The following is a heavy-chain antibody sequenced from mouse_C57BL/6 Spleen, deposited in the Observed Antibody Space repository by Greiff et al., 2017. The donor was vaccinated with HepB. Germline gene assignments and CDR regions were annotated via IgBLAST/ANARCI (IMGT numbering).Heavy chain of an antibody. CDR2: ISSGGSYT. CDR1: GFTFSSYG. J-gene: IGHJ2*01. Sequence: EVQLVESGGDLVKPGGSLKLSCAASGFTFSSYGMSWVRQTPDKRLEWVATISSGGSYTYYPDSVKGRFTISRDNAKNTLYLQMSSLKYEDTARYYCARQGALYDYDGLYFDYWGQGTTLTVSS. D-gene: IGHD2-4*01. V-gene: IGHV5-6*01. CDR3: ARQGALYDYDGLYFDY.